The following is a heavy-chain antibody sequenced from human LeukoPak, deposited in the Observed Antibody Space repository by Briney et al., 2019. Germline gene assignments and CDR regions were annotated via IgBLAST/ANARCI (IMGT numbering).Heavy chain of an antibody. CDR3: ARGELRRPATFYYFDY. J-gene: IGHJ4*02. V-gene: IGHV1-2*02. CDR1: GYTFTGYY. Sequence: GASVKVSCKASGYTFTGYYMHWVRQAPGQGLEWMGWINPNSGGTNYAQKFQGRVTMTRDTSISTAYMKLSRLRSDDTAVYYCARGELRRPATFYYFDYWGQGTLVTVSS. D-gene: IGHD1-26*01. CDR2: INPNSGGT.